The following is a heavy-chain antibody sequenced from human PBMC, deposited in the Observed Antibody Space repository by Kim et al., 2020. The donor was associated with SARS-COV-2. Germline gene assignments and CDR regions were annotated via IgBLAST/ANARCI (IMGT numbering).Heavy chain of an antibody. V-gene: IGHV3-74*01. Sequence: GGSLRLSCAASGFTFSSYWMHWVRQAPGKGLVWVSRINSDGSSTSYADSVKGRFTISRDNAKNTLYLQMNSLRAEDTAVYYCARAVVLVRGVIIRGAGGFDPWGQGTLVTVSS. D-gene: IGHD3-10*01. CDR2: INSDGSST. CDR1: GFTFSSYW. J-gene: IGHJ5*02. CDR3: ARAVVLVRGVIIRGAGGFDP.